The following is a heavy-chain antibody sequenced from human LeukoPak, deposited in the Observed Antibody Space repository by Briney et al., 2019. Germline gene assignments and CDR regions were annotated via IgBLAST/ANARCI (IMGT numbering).Heavy chain of an antibody. D-gene: IGHD3-22*01. CDR3: AREGQDSSGYKHFDY. J-gene: IGHJ4*02. Sequence: AGGSLRRSCAASGFTVSSNYMSWVRQAPGKGLEWVSVIYSGGSTYYADSVKGRFTISRDNSKNTLYLQMNSLRAEDTAVYYCAREGQDSSGYKHFDYWGQGTLVTVSS. CDR1: GFTVSSNY. CDR2: IYSGGST. V-gene: IGHV3-53*01.